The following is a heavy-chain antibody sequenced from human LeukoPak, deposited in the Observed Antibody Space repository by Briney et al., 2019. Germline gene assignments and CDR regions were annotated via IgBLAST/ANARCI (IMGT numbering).Heavy chain of an antibody. CDR1: GYTFTSYA. Sequence: ASVKVSCKASGYTFTSYAMHWVPQAPGQRLEWMGWINAGNGNTKYSQKFQGRVTITRDTSASTAYMELSSLRSEDTAVYYCARHKLTLLWFGGIDYWGQGTLVTVSS. CDR2: INAGNGNT. V-gene: IGHV1-3*01. J-gene: IGHJ4*02. CDR3: ARHKLTLLWFGGIDY. D-gene: IGHD3-10*01.